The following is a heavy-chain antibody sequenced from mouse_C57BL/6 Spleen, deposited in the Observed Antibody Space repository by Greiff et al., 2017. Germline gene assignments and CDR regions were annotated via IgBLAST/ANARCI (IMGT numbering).Heavy chain of an antibody. J-gene: IGHJ2*01. Sequence: VQLQQPGAELVRPGSSVKLSCKASGYTFTSYWMGWVKQRPGQGLEWIGNIYPSDSETHYNQKFKDKATLTVDKSSSTAYMQLSSLTSEDSAVYYCARHYYGSSYIDYWGQGTTLTVSS. CDR3: ARHYYGSSYIDY. CDR2: IYPSDSET. D-gene: IGHD1-1*01. V-gene: IGHV1-61*01. CDR1: GYTFTSYW.